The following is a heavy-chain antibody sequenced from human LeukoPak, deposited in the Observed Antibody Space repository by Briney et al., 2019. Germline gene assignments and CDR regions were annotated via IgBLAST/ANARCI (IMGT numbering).Heavy chain of an antibody. CDR2: IYYSGST. V-gene: IGHV4-59*01. Sequence: SETLSLTCTVSSGSISSYYWSWIRQPPGKGLEWIGCIYYSGSTNYNPSLKSRVTISVDTSKNQFSLRLSSVTAADTAVYYCARDLGYCSGGSCYRDAFDIWGQGTMVTVSS. CDR1: SGSISSYY. CDR3: ARDLGYCSGGSCYRDAFDI. D-gene: IGHD2-15*01. J-gene: IGHJ3*02.